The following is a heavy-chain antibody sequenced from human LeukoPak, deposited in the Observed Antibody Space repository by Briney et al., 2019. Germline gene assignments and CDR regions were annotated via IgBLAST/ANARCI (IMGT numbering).Heavy chain of an antibody. CDR1: GFTFSNYW. CDR3: ARDWPGVSGAGGLS. Sequence: PGGSLRLSCAASGFTFSNYWMSWVRQAPGKGLEWVAYIKTDGSDQYYPDSVKGRFTISSDNAKNSLYLQINNLRVEDTAVYYCARDWPGVSGAGGLSWGQGTLVTVSS. D-gene: IGHD2-8*02. J-gene: IGHJ5*02. CDR2: IKTDGSDQ. V-gene: IGHV3-7*01.